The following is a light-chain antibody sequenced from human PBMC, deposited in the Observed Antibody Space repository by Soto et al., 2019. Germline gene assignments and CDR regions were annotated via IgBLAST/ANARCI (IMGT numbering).Light chain of an antibody. J-gene: IGKJ1*01. CDR3: QQYNNWPRT. Sequence: VVSLSPATLSLSNREGTTLSCRASQSLSSNLAWYQQKPGQAPRLLIYGASTRATGIPARFSGSGSGTEFTLTISSLQSEDFAVYYCQQYNNWPRTFGQGTKVDI. CDR1: QSLSSN. CDR2: GAS. V-gene: IGKV3-15*01.